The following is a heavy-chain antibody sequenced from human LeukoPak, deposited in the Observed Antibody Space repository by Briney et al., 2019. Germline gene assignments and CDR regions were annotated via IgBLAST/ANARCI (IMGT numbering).Heavy chain of an antibody. CDR3: ARDGGYDFWSGYYQDY. CDR1: GFTFSRYA. CDR2: ISYDANIGSNK. J-gene: IGHJ4*02. D-gene: IGHD3-3*01. Sequence: GSLRLSFATSGFTFSRYAMHWVRQAPGKGLEWVALISYDANIGSNKYYADSVKGRFTISRDNSKNTLYLQMNSLRAEDTAVYYCARDGGYDFWSGYYQDYWGQGTLVTVSS. V-gene: IGHV3-30-3*01.